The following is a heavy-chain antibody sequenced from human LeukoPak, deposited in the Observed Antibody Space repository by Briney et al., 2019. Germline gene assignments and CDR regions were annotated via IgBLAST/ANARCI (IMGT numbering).Heavy chain of an antibody. CDR1: GGSISSFY. Sequence: PSETLSLTCTVSGGSISSFYYTWIRQPPGKGLEWIGYIDSSGITNYNSSLNSRVTISLDTSQNQFSLKLNSVTAADTTVYYCATVVSGWYPDYWGQGALVTVAS. J-gene: IGHJ4*02. V-gene: IGHV4-59*01. CDR3: ATVVSGWYPDY. CDR2: IDSSGIT. D-gene: IGHD6-19*01.